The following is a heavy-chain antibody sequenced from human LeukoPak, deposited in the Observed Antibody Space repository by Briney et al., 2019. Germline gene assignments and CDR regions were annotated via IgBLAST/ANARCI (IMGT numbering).Heavy chain of an antibody. CDR3: ASLYDIVGTTVDY. J-gene: IGHJ4*02. CDR1: GYTFTGYY. V-gene: IGHV1-2*06. Sequence: ASVKVSCKASGYTFTGYYMHWVRQAPGQGLEWMGRINPNSGGTNYAQKFQGRVTMTRDTSLSTAYMALSGLRSDDTAVYYCASLYDIVGTTVDYWGQGTLVTVSS. D-gene: IGHD1-26*01. CDR2: INPNSGGT.